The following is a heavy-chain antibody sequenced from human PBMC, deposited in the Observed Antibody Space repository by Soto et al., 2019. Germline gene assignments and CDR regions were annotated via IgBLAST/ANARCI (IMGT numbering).Heavy chain of an antibody. D-gene: IGHD5-12*01. CDR2: INHSGST. J-gene: IGHJ4*02. CDR1: GGSFSGYY. V-gene: IGHV4-34*01. CDR3: ARAFSRDGYPPGFDY. Sequence: SETLSLTCAVYGGSFSGYYWSWIRQPPGKGLEWIGEINHSGSTNYNPSLKSRVTISVDTSKNQFSLKLSSVTAADTAVYYCARAFSRDGYPPGFDYWGQGTLVTVSS.